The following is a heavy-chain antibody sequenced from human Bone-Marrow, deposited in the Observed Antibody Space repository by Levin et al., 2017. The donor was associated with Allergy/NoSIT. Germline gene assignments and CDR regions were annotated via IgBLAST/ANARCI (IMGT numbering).Heavy chain of an antibody. CDR1: GGSINRSPYY. Sequence: SETLSLTCTVSGGSINRSPYYWVWIRQSPGKGLEWIGSIYYIGKTYYNPSLKSRVTISVDTSKNQFSLKLGSVTAADTAIYYCARTLGYCSGDGCYYYFDYWGQGTLVTVSS. V-gene: IGHV4-39*07. J-gene: IGHJ4*02. CDR3: ARTLGYCSGDGCYYYFDY. CDR2: IYYIGKT. D-gene: IGHD2-15*01.